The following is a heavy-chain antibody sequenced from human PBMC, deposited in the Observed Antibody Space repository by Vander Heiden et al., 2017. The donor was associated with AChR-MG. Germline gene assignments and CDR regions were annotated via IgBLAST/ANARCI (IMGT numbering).Heavy chain of an antibody. J-gene: IGHJ6*02. Sequence: QVQLVESGGGVVQPGRSLRLACSASGFTVSTSAMHWVRQAPGKGLEWVAVISYDGSNKYYADSVKGRFTISRDNSKNTLYLQMNSLRAEDTAVYYCARDSSSWYDDYYYGMDVWGQGTTVTVSS. CDR1: GFTVSTSA. D-gene: IGHD6-13*01. CDR2: ISYDGSNK. V-gene: IGHV3-30-3*01. CDR3: ARDSSSWYDDYYYGMDV.